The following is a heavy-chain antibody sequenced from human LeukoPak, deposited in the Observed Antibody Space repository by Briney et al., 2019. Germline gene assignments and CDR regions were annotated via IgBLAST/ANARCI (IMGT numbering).Heavy chain of an antibody. CDR3: ARESFYYGSGRFDP. Sequence: GGSLRLSCAASGFTFSSYSMNWVRQAPGNGLEWVSSISSSSSYIYYAGSVKGRFTISRDSAKNSLYLQMNSLRAEDTAVYYCARESFYYGSGRFDPWGQRTLVTVSS. J-gene: IGHJ5*02. V-gene: IGHV3-21*01. CDR2: ISSSSSYI. D-gene: IGHD3-10*01. CDR1: GFTFSSYS.